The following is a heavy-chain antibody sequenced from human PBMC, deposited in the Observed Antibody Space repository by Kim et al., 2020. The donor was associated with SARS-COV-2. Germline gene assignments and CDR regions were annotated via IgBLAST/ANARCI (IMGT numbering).Heavy chain of an antibody. CDR3: ARDGDSTTVTTEHYYYGMDV. CDR2: TYYRSKWYN. CDR1: GDSVSSNSAA. Sequence: SQTLSLTCAISGDSVSSNSAAWNWIRQSPSRGLEWLGRTYYRSKWYNDYAVSVKSRITINPDTSKNQFSLQLNSVTPEDTAVYYCARDGDSTTVTTEHYYYGMDVWGQGTTVTVSS. D-gene: IGHD4-17*01. V-gene: IGHV6-1*01. J-gene: IGHJ6*02.